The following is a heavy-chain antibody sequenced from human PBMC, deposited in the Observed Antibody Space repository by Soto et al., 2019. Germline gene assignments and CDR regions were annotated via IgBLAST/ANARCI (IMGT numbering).Heavy chain of an antibody. Sequence: QVQLQQWGAGLLKPSDTLSLTCAVFDGSFSHYYWSWLRQTPEKGLEWIAEIHHSGRTNYNPSLRSRVTMSVDTPKNQFSLQLHSVSAADTAVYYCARDISWSAGSIDYWGQGTLVTVSA. J-gene: IGHJ4*02. D-gene: IGHD1-26*01. CDR3: ARDISWSAGSIDY. CDR1: DGSFSHYY. V-gene: IGHV4-34*01. CDR2: IHHSGRT.